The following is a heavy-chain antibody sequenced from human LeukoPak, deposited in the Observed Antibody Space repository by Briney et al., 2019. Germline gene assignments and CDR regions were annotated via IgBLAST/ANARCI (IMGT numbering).Heavy chain of an antibody. J-gene: IGHJ4*02. V-gene: IGHV3-30*02. Sequence: GGSLRLPCAPSGFTFSNYGMHWVRQAPGKGLEWVAFIPYDGTNKYYADSVKGRFTISRDNSKNTLYLQMNSLRAADTALYYCVQGTRRGAITMVRGVIGKSYYFDSWGQGTLVTVSS. D-gene: IGHD3-10*01. CDR3: VQGTRRGAITMVRGVIGKSYYFDS. CDR2: IPYDGTNK. CDR1: GFTFSNYG.